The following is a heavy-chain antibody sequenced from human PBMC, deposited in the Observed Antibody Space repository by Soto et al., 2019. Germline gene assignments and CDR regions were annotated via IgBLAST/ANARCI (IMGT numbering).Heavy chain of an antibody. V-gene: IGHV4-39*01. CDR2: IYYSGST. CDR3: ASTYEDYGDFTFDP. J-gene: IGHJ5*02. Sequence: QLQLQESGPGLVKPSETLSLTCTVSGGSISSSSYYWGWIRQPPGKGLEWIGSIYYSGSTYYNPSLKSRVTISVDTSKNQFSQKLRSVTAADTAVYYCASTYEDYGDFTFDPWGQGTLVTVSS. D-gene: IGHD4-17*01. CDR1: GGSISSSSYY.